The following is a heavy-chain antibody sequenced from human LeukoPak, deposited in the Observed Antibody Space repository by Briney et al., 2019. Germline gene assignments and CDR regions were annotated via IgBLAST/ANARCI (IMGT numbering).Heavy chain of an antibody. J-gene: IGHJ2*01. CDR3: AKDKYSYDPWGYFDL. CDR2: ISWDGGST. D-gene: IGHD5-18*01. CDR1: GFTFDDYA. Sequence: GGSLRLSCAASGFTFDDYAMHWVRQAPGKGLEWVSLISWDGGSTYYADSVKGRFTISRDNSKNSLYLQINSLRAEDTALYYCAKDKYSYDPWGYFDLWGRGTLVTVSS. V-gene: IGHV3-43D*03.